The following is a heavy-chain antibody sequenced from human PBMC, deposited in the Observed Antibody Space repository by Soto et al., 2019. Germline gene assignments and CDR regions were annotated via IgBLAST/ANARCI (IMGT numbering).Heavy chain of an antibody. Sequence: GGSLRLSCAASGFTFSSYAMSWVRQAPGKGLEWVSTISGSGGSPYYADSVKGRFTISRDNSKNTLYLQVNSLRADDTAVYYCEAGLWQWLVPYFDNWGQGALVTVSS. CDR3: EAGLWQWLVPYFDN. V-gene: IGHV3-23*01. D-gene: IGHD6-19*01. CDR1: GFTFSSYA. J-gene: IGHJ4*02. CDR2: ISGSGGSP.